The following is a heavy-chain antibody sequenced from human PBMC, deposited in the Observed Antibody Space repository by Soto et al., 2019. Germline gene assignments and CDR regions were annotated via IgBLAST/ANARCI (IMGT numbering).Heavy chain of an antibody. D-gene: IGHD2-15*01. CDR1: GVTLSSYA. CDR2: SSGSGGST. V-gene: IGHV3-23*01. Sequence: GGPLRLPCAASGVTLSSYARGWVRQGPGKGLEWVSASSGSGGSTYYADSVKGRFTISRDNSKNTLYLQMNSLRAEDTAVYYCAKDPLSGEVEGAVGVDYWGQGTLVTVSS. CDR3: AKDPLSGEVEGAVGVDY. J-gene: IGHJ4*02.